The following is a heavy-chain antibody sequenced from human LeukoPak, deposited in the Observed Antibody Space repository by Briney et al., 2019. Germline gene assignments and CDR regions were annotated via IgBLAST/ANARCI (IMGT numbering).Heavy chain of an antibody. CDR3: AREGKNYYDSSGYYPDY. CDR1: GGSISSGDYY. Sequence: SETLSLTCTVSGGSISSGDYYWSWIRQPPGKGXXXXXXXXYSGSTYYNPSLKSRVTISVDTSKNQFSLKLSSVTAADTAVYYCAREGKNYYDSSGYYPDYWGQGTLVTVSS. CDR2: XXYSGST. D-gene: IGHD3-22*01. J-gene: IGHJ4*02. V-gene: IGHV4-30-4*01.